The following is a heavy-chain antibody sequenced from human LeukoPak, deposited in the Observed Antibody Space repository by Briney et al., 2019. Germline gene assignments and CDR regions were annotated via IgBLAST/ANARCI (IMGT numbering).Heavy chain of an antibody. CDR1: GFTFSSYA. CDR3: ARSYRGYCSGGSCYSLDY. D-gene: IGHD2-15*01. CDR2: ISYDGSNK. J-gene: IGHJ4*02. V-gene: IGHV3-30*04. Sequence: GGSLRLSCAAFGFTFSSYAMHWVRQAPGKGLEWVAVISYDGSNKYYADSVKGRFTISRDNSKNTLYLQMNSLRAEDTAVYYCARSYRGYCSGGSCYSLDYWGQGTLVTVSS.